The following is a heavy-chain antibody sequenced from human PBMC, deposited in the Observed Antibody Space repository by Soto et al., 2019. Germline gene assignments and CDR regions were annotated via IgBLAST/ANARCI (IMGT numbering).Heavy chain of an antibody. CDR1: GFTFSSYA. CDR2: ISGSGGST. J-gene: IGHJ4*02. V-gene: IGHV3-23*01. D-gene: IGHD2-15*01. CDR3: AKRPVVVAATADYFDY. Sequence: GGSLRLSCAASGFTFSSYAMSWVRQAPGKGLEWVSAISGSGGSTYYADSVKGRFTISRDNSKNTLYLQMNSLRAEDTAVYYCAKRPVVVAATADYFDYWGQGTLVTVSS.